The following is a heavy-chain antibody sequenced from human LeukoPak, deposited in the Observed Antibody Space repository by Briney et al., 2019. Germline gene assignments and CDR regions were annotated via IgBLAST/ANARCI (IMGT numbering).Heavy chain of an antibody. J-gene: IGHJ4*02. V-gene: IGHV3-53*01. CDR3: ARVGSFADYYDSSAVDY. D-gene: IGHD3-22*01. CDR2: IYSGGST. CDR1: GYTVSSNY. Sequence: PGGSLRLSCAASGYTVSSNYMSWVRQAPGKGLEWVSVIYSGGSTYYADSVKGRFTISRDNSKNTLYLQMNSLRAEDTAVYYCARVGSFADYYDSSAVDYWGQGTLVTVSS.